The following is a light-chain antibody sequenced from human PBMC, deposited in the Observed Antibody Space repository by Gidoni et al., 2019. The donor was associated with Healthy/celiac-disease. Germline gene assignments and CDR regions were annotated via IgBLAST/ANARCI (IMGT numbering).Light chain of an antibody. J-gene: IGKJ1*01. CDR3: QQYNSYSWT. CDR1: KSISSW. CDR2: DAS. V-gene: IGKV1-5*01. Sequence: DIQMTQSPSTLSASVGDRVTITCRASKSISSWLAWYQQKPGKAPKLLIYDASSLESGVPSRCSGSGSGTEFTLTISSLQPDDFATYYCQQYNSYSWTFXXXTKVEIK.